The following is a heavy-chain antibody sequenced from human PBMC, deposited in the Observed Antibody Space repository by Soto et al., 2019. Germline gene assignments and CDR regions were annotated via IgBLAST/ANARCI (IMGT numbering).Heavy chain of an antibody. CDR2: IIPILGIA. CDR1: GGTFSSYT. Sequence: SVKVSCKASGGTFSSYTISWVRQAPGQGLEWMGRIIPILGIANYAQKFQGRVTITADKSTSTAYMELSSLRFEDTAVYYCARSALYCSSTSCRDNWFDPWGQGTLVTVSS. D-gene: IGHD2-2*01. V-gene: IGHV1-69*02. J-gene: IGHJ5*02. CDR3: ARSALYCSSTSCRDNWFDP.